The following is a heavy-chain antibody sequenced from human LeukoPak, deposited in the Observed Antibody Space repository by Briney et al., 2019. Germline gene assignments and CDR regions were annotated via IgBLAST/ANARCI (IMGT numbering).Heavy chain of an antibody. CDR1: GVTFSRCS. CDR3: ARDLKYDSSGFFDY. Sequence: PGGSLRLSCAASGVTFSRCSMRGVRQAPGKGLEWVSGISGTGGRTYYADSVKGRFTISRDNSKNTLYLQMNSLRAEDTAVYYCARDLKYDSSGFFDYWGQGTRVTVSS. D-gene: IGHD3-22*01. V-gene: IGHV3-23*01. CDR2: ISGTGGRT. J-gene: IGHJ4*02.